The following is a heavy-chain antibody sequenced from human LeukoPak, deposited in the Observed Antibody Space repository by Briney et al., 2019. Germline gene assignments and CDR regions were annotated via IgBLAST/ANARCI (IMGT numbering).Heavy chain of an antibody. Sequence: GGSLRLSCTASGFAFSTYRMNWVRQAPGKGLECVSSISSGGSDKKYADSVKGRFTISRDNAKDLLFLQLSSLGVGDTALYYCTRDTYFDTTGYPNWFDPWGQGTLVTVSS. CDR2: ISSGGSDK. D-gene: IGHD3-9*01. CDR3: TRDTYFDTTGYPNWFDP. J-gene: IGHJ5*02. CDR1: GFAFSTYR. V-gene: IGHV3-21*01.